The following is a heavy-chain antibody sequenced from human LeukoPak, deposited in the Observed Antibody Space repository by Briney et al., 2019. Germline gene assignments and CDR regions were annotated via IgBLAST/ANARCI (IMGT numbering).Heavy chain of an antibody. CDR2: IIPIFGTA. V-gene: IGHV1-69*13. CDR3: ARDHRETKFDY. D-gene: IGHD1-14*01. CDR1: GGTFSSYA. J-gene: IGHJ4*02. Sequence: GASVKVSCKASGGTFSSYAIGWVRQAPGQGLEWMGGIIPIFGTANYAQKFQGRVTITADESTSTAYMELSSLRSEDTAVYYCARDHRETKFDYWGQGTLVTVSS.